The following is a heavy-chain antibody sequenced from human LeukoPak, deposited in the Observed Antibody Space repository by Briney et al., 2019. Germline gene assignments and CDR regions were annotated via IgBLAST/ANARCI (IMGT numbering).Heavy chain of an antibody. J-gene: IGHJ5*01. Sequence: SQTLSLTCTVSGGSISSGDYYWSWIRQPPGKGLEWIGYIYYSGSTYYNPSLKSRVTISVDTSKNQFSLKLSSVTAADTAVYYCAREVYSNYRWFDSWGQGTLVTVSS. CDR1: GGSISSGDYY. CDR3: AREVYSNYRWFDS. D-gene: IGHD4-11*01. V-gene: IGHV4-30-4*08. CDR2: IYYSGST.